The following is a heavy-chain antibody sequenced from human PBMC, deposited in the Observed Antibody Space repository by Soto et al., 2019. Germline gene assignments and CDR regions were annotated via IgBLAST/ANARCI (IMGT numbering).Heavy chain of an antibody. D-gene: IGHD3-10*01. Sequence: QVRLIQSGPEMMQPGASVRVSCTASGFTALSYAFHWVRQAPGQGPEWLGWLNGGVDGTSNSQRLQGRVTISRDTSTNTVYLEVKSLTSEDTAVYYCAREVKGVTSFDYWGQGTLVTVSS. V-gene: IGHV1-3*01. CDR2: LNGGVDGT. CDR3: AREVKGVTSFDY. CDR1: GFTALSYA. J-gene: IGHJ4*02.